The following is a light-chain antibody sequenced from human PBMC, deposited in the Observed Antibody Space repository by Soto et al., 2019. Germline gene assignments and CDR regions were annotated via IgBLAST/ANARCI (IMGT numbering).Light chain of an antibody. CDR2: SVS. CDR1: QNISKY. Sequence: DIQMTQSPSSLSASVVDRVTITCRASQNISKYLNWYQQRAGKAPNLLIYSVSTLESWVPSRFSGSGSGTDGTLTVSSLQPEDFGSYYCKQSYSTAWTFGQGTRVDIK. CDR3: KQSYSTAWT. J-gene: IGKJ1*01. V-gene: IGKV1-39*01.